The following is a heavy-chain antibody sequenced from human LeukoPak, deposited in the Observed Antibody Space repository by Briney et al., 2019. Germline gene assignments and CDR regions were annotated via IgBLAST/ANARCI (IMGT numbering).Heavy chain of an antibody. V-gene: IGHV3-7*05. Sequence: GGSLRLSCAASEFTFSSYWMIWVRQAPGKGLEWVANINQVGSEKYYVDSVKGRFTISRDNAKDSLYLQMNSLRAEDTAVYYCAKSYGDYLGYFDSWGQGTLVTVSS. CDR2: INQVGSEK. CDR3: AKSYGDYLGYFDS. D-gene: IGHD4-17*01. J-gene: IGHJ4*02. CDR1: EFTFSSYW.